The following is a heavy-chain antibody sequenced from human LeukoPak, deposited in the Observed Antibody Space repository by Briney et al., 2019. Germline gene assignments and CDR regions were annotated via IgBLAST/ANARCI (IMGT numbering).Heavy chain of an antibody. CDR2: IIPIFGTA. D-gene: IGHD6-19*01. CDR3: ARCPQYSSGGGWFDP. CDR1: GGIFSSYA. J-gene: IGHJ5*02. Sequence: GASVKVSCKASGGIFSSYAISWVRQAPGQGLEWMGGIIPIFGTANYAQKFQGRVTITTDESTSTAYMELSSLRSEDTAVYYCARCPQYSSGGGWFDPWGQGTLVTVSS. V-gene: IGHV1-69*05.